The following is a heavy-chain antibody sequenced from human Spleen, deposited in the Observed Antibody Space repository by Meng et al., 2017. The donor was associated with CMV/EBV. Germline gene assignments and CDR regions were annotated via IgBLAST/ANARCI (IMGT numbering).Heavy chain of an antibody. CDR3: ARGYSYGHRVDY. CDR1: GGTFSSYT. J-gene: IGHJ4*02. CDR2: IIPILGIA. Sequence: QVQLVQSGAEVKKPGSSVMVSCKASGGTFSSYTISWVRQAPGQGLEWMGRIIPILGIANYAQKFQGRVTITADKSTSTAYMELSSLRSEDTAVYYCARGYSYGHRVDYWGQGTLVTVSS. V-gene: IGHV1-69*02. D-gene: IGHD5-18*01.